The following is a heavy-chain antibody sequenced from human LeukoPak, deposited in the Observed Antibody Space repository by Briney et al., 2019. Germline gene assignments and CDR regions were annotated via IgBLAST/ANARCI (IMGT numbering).Heavy chain of an antibody. Sequence: GGSLRLSCAASGFTFSSYSMNWVRQAPGKGLEWVSSISSSSSYIYYADSVKGRFTISRDNAKNSLYLQMNSLRAEDTAVYYCASRTGGWGPTWGVWGQGTTVTVSS. D-gene: IGHD6-19*01. CDR2: ISSSSSYI. J-gene: IGHJ6*02. V-gene: IGHV3-21*01. CDR3: ASRTGGWGPTWGV. CDR1: GFTFSSYS.